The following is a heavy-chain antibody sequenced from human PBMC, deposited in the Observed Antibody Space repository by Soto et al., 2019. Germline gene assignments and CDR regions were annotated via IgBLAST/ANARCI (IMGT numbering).Heavy chain of an antibody. Sequence: ASVKVSCKASGDTFSFYTINWVRQAPGQGLEWMGWINAGHGNTKYSQKFQGRVTITRDTSASTAYMELSSLRSEDTAVYYCARMYNYYDSSGYREYYFDYWGQGTLVTVSS. D-gene: IGHD3-22*01. V-gene: IGHV1-3*01. J-gene: IGHJ4*02. CDR1: GDTFSFYT. CDR2: INAGHGNT. CDR3: ARMYNYYDSSGYREYYFDY.